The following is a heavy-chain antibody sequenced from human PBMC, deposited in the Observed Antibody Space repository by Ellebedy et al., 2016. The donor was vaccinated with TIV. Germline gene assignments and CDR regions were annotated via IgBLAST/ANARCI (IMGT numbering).Heavy chain of an antibody. CDR3: ARAVLTYWYFDL. CDR1: GGSITGGDYY. Sequence: MPSETLSLTCTVSGGSITGGDYYWNWIRQPPGKGLEWIGYFYYSGTTYYNPSLKSRVIISVDTSKNQFSLKLSSVTAADTAVYYCARAVLTYWYFDLWGRGSLVTVSS. D-gene: IGHD2-8*01. J-gene: IGHJ2*01. V-gene: IGHV4-30-4*01. CDR2: FYYSGTT.